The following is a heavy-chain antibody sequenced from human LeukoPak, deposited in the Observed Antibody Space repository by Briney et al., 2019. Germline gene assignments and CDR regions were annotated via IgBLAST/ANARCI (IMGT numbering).Heavy chain of an antibody. CDR3: ARAIEYSSSPPLYFDL. D-gene: IGHD6-6*01. CDR1: GGTFSSYA. CDR2: ISPIFGTA. J-gene: IGHJ2*01. Sequence: SVNVSCKASGGTFSSYAISWVRQAPRQGLEWMGGISPIFGTANYAQKFQGRVTITADESTSTAYMELSSLRSEDTALYYCARAIEYSSSPPLYFDLWGRGTLVTVSS. V-gene: IGHV1-69*01.